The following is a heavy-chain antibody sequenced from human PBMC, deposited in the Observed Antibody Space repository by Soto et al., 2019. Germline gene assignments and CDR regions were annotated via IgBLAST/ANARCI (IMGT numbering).Heavy chain of an antibody. CDR1: GGSISGYH. J-gene: IGHJ4*02. CDR3: ARAPWSGYYIAHDY. D-gene: IGHD3-3*01. Sequence: SETLSLTCTVSGGSISGYHGSRIRQPPGKGLGWIGYIYYSGSTNYNPPLTRRVTKKVDTSKHQFSLKLSSVTAADTAVYYCARAPWSGYYIAHDYWGQVTLVTVSS. V-gene: IGHV4-59*01. CDR2: IYYSGST.